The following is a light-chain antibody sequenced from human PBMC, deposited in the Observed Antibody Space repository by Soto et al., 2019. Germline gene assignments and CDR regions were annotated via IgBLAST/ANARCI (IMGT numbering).Light chain of an antibody. Sequence: QSVLTQPASVSGSPGQSITISCTGTSSDVCGYNYVSWYQHHPGKASKLLIYDVSNRPSGVSNRFSGSKSDNTASLTISGLQPEDEADYYCSSYTTSNTRQIVFGTGTKVTVL. CDR3: SSYTTSNTRQIV. V-gene: IGLV2-14*03. J-gene: IGLJ1*01. CDR2: DVS. CDR1: SSDVCGYNY.